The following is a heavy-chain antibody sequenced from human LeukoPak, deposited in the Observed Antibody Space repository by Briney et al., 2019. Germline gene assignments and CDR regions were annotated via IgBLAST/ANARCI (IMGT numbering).Heavy chain of an antibody. CDR2: IYPGDSDT. V-gene: IGHV5-51*01. CDR3: ATSASYSSGWDWFDP. Sequence: GESLKISCKGSGYSFTSYWIGWVRQMPGKGLEWMGIIYPGDSDTRYSPSFQGQVTISADKSISTAYLQWSSLKASDTAMYYCATSASYSSGWDWFDPWGQGTLVTVSS. CDR1: GYSFTSYW. D-gene: IGHD6-19*01. J-gene: IGHJ5*02.